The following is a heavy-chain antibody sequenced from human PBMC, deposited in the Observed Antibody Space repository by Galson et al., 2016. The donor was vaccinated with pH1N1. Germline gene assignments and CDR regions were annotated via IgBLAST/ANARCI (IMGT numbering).Heavy chain of an antibody. CDR1: GVSISGYY. CDR3: ARSGSRYGSDAFDM. CDR2: IYYNGHT. Sequence: SETLSLTCSVSGVSISGYYWGWIRQSPGKGLDYVGYIYYNGHTNYSPSLKSRVTMSLDMSKNPFSLKPPSVTAADTAVYFCARSGSRYGSDAFDMWGQGTTVTVSS. J-gene: IGHJ3*02. V-gene: IGHV4-59*01. D-gene: IGHD5-18*01.